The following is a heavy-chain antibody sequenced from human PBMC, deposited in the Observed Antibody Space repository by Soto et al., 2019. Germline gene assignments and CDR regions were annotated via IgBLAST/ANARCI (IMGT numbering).Heavy chain of an antibody. Sequence: QVQLVESGGGLVKPGESLRLSCAASGFTFSDYYMSWIRQAPGKGLEWISYISSGGRTIYYADSVKGRFTISRDNAKNSLYLQMNSMRAEDTAVYYCARGRRTDGYHPGFIVWGQGTTVTVSS. D-gene: IGHD5-12*01. CDR3: ARGRRTDGYHPGFIV. CDR2: ISSGGRTI. V-gene: IGHV3-11*01. J-gene: IGHJ6*02. CDR1: GFTFSDYY.